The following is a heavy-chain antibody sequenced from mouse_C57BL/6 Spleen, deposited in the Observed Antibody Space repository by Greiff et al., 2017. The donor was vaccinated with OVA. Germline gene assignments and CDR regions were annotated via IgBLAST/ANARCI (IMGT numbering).Heavy chain of an antibody. D-gene: IGHD2-5*01. Sequence: QVQLQQPGAELVKPGASVKLSCKASGYTFTSYWMHWVKQRPGQGLEWIGMIHPNRGSTNYNEKFKSKATLTVDKSSSTAYMQLSSLTSEDSAVYYCARAGYYSNFYWGQGTTLTVSS. V-gene: IGHV1-64*01. J-gene: IGHJ2*01. CDR2: IHPNRGST. CDR1: GYTFTSYW. CDR3: ARAGYYSNFY.